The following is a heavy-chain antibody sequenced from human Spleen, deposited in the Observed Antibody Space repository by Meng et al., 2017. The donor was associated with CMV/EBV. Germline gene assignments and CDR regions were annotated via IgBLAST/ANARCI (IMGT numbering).Heavy chain of an antibody. CDR3: VRRQSVSAFDV. CDR1: GFSFGGFT. J-gene: IGHJ3*01. V-gene: IGHV3-21*01. Sequence: GSLKISCVASGFSFGGFTMNWVRQAPGKGLEWISSISLSSTYIEYADSLKGRFTISRDNAKSSLYLQMDSLRAEDTAVYYCVRRQSVSAFDVWGQGTMVTVSS. CDR2: ISLSSTYI. D-gene: IGHD3-3*01.